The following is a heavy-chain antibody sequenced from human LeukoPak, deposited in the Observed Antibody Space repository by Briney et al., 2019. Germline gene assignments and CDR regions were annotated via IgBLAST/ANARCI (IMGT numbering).Heavy chain of an antibody. J-gene: IGHJ5*02. Sequence: GSLRLSCAASGFTFSNAWMSWIRQPPGKGLEWIGEINHSGSTNYNPSLKSRVTISVDTSKNQFSLKLSSVTAADTAVYYCARVFWFDPWGQGTLVTVSS. CDR2: INHSGST. CDR3: ARVFWFDP. CDR1: GFTFSNAW. V-gene: IGHV4-34*01.